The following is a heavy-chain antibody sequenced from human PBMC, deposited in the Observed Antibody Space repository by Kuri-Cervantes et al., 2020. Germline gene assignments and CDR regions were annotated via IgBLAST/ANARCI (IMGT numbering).Heavy chain of an antibody. CDR3: AREGYSAWDAFDI. Sequence: GGSLRLSCAASGFTFSDYYMSWIRQAPGKGLEWVSYISSSSSYIYYADSVKGRFTISRDNSKNTLYLQMNTLRAEDTAVYHCAREGYSAWDAFDIWGQGTMVTVSS. CDR1: GFTFSDYY. D-gene: IGHD5-12*01. CDR2: ISSSSSYI. J-gene: IGHJ3*02. V-gene: IGHV3-11*05.